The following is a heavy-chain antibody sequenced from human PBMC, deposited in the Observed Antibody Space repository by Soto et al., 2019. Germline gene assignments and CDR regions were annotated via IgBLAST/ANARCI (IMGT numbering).Heavy chain of an antibody. CDR3: AGGYCSGGSCSDAFDI. CDR1: GGTFSSYT. Sequence: ASVKVSCXASGGTFSSYTISWVRQAPGQGLEWMGRIIPILGIANYAQKFQGRVTITADKSTSTAYMELSSLRSEDTAVYYCAGGYCSGGSCSDAFDIWGQGTMVTVSS. J-gene: IGHJ3*02. CDR2: IIPILGIA. V-gene: IGHV1-69*02. D-gene: IGHD2-15*01.